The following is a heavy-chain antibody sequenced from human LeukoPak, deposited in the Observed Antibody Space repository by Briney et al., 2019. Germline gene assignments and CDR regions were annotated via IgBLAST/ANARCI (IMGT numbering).Heavy chain of an antibody. Sequence: GESLKISCKGSGYSFTSYWIGWVHQMPGKGLEWMGIIYPGDSDTRYSPSFQGQVTISADKSISTAYLQWSSLKASDTAMYYCARQGPRGPKNYYFDYWGQGTLVTVSS. V-gene: IGHV5-51*07. J-gene: IGHJ4*02. CDR2: IYPGDSDT. D-gene: IGHD1-7*01. CDR1: GYSFTSYW. CDR3: ARQGPRGPKNYYFDY.